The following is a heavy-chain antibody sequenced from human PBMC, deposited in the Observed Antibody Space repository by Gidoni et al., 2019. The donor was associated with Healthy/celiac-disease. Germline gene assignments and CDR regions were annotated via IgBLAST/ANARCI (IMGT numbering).Heavy chain of an antibody. Sequence: QLQLQESGSGLVKPSQTLSLTCAVSGGSISSGGYSWSWIRHPPGKGLEWIGYIYHSGSTYYNPSLKSRVTISVDRSKNQFSLKLSSVTAADTAVYYCASQYCTNGVCYTGWFDPWGQGTLVTVSS. D-gene: IGHD2-8*01. CDR3: ASQYCTNGVCYTGWFDP. V-gene: IGHV4-30-2*01. J-gene: IGHJ5*02. CDR1: GGSISSGGYS. CDR2: IYHSGST.